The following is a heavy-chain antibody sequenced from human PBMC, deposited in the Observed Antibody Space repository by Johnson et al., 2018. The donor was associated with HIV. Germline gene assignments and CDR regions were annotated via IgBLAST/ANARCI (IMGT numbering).Heavy chain of an antibody. CDR3: ARRGFGTASDAFDM. Sequence: VQLVESGGGLVKPGRSLRLSCAASGFTFDDYAMHWVRQAPGKGLEWVSGISWNSGSIGYADSVKGRFTISRDNAKNSLYLQMNSLRAEDTALYYCARRGFGTASDAFDMWGQGTMVIVSS. D-gene: IGHD3-3*01. CDR1: GFTFDDYA. J-gene: IGHJ3*02. V-gene: IGHV3-9*01. CDR2: ISWNSGSI.